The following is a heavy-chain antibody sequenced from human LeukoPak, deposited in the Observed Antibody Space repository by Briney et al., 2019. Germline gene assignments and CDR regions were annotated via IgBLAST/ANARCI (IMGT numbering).Heavy chain of an antibody. V-gene: IGHV4-39*01. CDR2: IYYSGST. CDR1: GGSISSSSYY. CDR3: ARVDCSSTSCYTVGWFDP. D-gene: IGHD2-2*02. Sequence: SETLSLTCTVSGGSISSSSYYWGWIRQPPGKGREWIGSIYYSGSTYYNPSLKSRVTISVDTSKNQFSLKLSSVTAADTAVYYCARVDCSSTSCYTVGWFDPWGQGTLVTVSS. J-gene: IGHJ5*02.